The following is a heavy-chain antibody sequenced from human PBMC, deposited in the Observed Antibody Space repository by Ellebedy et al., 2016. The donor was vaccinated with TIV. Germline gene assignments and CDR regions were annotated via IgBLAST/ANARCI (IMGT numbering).Heavy chain of an antibody. CDR3: ARGYCSGGSCHPFDP. CDR1: RYTFTSYY. J-gene: IGHJ5*02. V-gene: IGHV1-46*01. CDR2: INPSGGST. Sequence: ASVKVSXKASRYTFTSYYMHWVRQAPGQGLEWMGIINPSGGSTSYAQKFQGRVTMTRDTSTSTVYMELSSLRSEDTAVYYCARGYCSGGSCHPFDPWGQGTLVTVSS. D-gene: IGHD2-15*01.